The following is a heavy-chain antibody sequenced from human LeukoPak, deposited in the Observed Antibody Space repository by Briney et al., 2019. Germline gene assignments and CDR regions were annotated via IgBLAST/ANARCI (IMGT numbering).Heavy chain of an antibody. D-gene: IGHD3-3*01. V-gene: IGHV1-2*02. J-gene: IGHJ4*02. Sequence: ASVKVSCKASGGTFSSYAISWVRQAPGQGLEWMGWINPNSGGTNYAQKFQGRVTMTRDTSISTAYMELSRLRSDDTAVYYCARVDDPPNWGQGTLVTVSS. CDR3: ARVDDPPN. CDR1: GGTFSSYA. CDR2: INPNSGGT.